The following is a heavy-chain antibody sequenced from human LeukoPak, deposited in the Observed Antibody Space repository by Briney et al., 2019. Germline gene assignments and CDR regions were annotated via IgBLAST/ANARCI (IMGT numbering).Heavy chain of an antibody. Sequence: ASVKVSCKTSGYTFSNYGISWVRQAPGQGLEWMGWITAYSGNRLYAQRFQGRITLTTDTSTSTSYMELRSLEYDDTAIYYCARDNDKVVDHWGQGTLVTVSS. CDR3: ARDNDKVVDH. J-gene: IGHJ4*01. CDR1: GYTFSNYG. CDR2: ITAYSGNR. D-gene: IGHD1-1*01. V-gene: IGHV1-18*01.